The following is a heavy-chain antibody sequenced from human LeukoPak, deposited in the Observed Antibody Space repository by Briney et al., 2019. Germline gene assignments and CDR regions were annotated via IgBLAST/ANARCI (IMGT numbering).Heavy chain of an antibody. Sequence: ASVKVSCKASGYTFTTYAMNWVRQAPGQGLEWMGWINPNSGGTNYAQKFQGRVTMTRDTSISTAYMELSRLRSDDTAVYYCARDLPYDYGDYVNDYWGQGTLVTVSS. D-gene: IGHD4-17*01. CDR2: INPNSGGT. J-gene: IGHJ4*02. CDR1: GYTFTTYA. V-gene: IGHV1-2*02. CDR3: ARDLPYDYGDYVNDY.